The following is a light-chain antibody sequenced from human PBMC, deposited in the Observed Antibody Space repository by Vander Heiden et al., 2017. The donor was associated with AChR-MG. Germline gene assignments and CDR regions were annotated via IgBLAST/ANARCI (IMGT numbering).Light chain of an antibody. Sequence: SYELSQLPSVPVSTGQTASITCSGDTWGDKYACWYQKKPGQSPVLVIYQDSKRPSGIPERFSGSNSGNTATLTISGTQAMDEADYYCQAWDSSTAVFGGGTKLTVL. CDR3: QAWDSSTAV. CDR2: QDS. V-gene: IGLV3-1*01. CDR1: TWGDKY. J-gene: IGLJ2*01.